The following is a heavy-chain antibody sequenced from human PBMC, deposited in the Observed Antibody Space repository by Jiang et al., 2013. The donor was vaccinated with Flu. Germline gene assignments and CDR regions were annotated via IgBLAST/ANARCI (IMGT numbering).Heavy chain of an antibody. Sequence: GAEVKKPGESLKISCKGSGYSFTSYWIGWVRQMPGKGLEWMGIIYPGDSDTNYNPSLKSRVTISVDTSKNQFSLKLSSVTAADTAVYYCARDRYGDYTNDYWGQGTLVTVSS. CDR1: GYSFTSYW. CDR2: IYPGDSDT. J-gene: IGHJ4*02. V-gene: IGHV5-51*03. CDR3: ARDRYGDYTNDY. D-gene: IGHD4-17*01.